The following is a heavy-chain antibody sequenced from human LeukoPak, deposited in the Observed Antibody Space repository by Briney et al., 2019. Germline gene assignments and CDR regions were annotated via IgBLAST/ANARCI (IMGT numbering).Heavy chain of an antibody. D-gene: IGHD6-6*01. Sequence: GGSLRLSCAASGFTFSSYAMHWVRQAPGKGLEYVSAISSNGGSTYYANSVKGRFTISRDNAKNSLYLQMNSLRAEDTAVYYCASFSFSSSEYNWFDPWGQGTLVTVSS. CDR3: ASFSFSSSEYNWFDP. CDR1: GFTFSSYA. V-gene: IGHV3-64*01. CDR2: ISSNGGST. J-gene: IGHJ5*02.